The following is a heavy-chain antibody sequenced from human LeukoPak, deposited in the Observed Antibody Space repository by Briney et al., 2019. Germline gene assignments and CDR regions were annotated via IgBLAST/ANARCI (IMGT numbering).Heavy chain of an antibody. J-gene: IGHJ3*02. D-gene: IGHD6-6*01. Sequence: SETLSLTCTVSGASISNYYWTWIRQPPGKGLEWIGYIYYSGSTNYRPSLKSRVTISVDTSKNQVSLRLGSVTAADTAVYYCARGLRNRSSGTRFDVFDIWGQGTMVTVSS. CDR1: GASISNYY. CDR2: IYYSGST. V-gene: IGHV4-59*01. CDR3: ARGLRNRSSGTRFDVFDI.